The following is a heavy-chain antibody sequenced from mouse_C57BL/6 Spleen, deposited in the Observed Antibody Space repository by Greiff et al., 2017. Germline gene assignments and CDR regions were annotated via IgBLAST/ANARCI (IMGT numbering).Heavy chain of an antibody. J-gene: IGHJ2*01. V-gene: IGHV5-4*03. CDR3: ARRDSSGVFDY. D-gene: IGHD3-2*02. CDR1: GFTFSSYA. CDR2: ISDGGSYT. Sequence: EVKLMESGGGLVKPGGSLKLSCAASGFTFSSYAMSWVRQTPEKRLEWVATISDGGSYTYYPDNVKGRFTISRDNAKNNLYLQMSHLKSEDTAMYYCARRDSSGVFDYWGQGTTLTVSS.